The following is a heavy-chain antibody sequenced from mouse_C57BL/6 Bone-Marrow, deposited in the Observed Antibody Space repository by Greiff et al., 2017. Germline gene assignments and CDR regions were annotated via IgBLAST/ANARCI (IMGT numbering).Heavy chain of an antibody. Sequence: QVQLQQPGAELVMPGASVKLSCKASGYTFTSYWLHWVKQRPGQGLEWIGEIDPSDSYTNYNQKFKGKSTLTVDQSSSPAYMQLSSLTSEDSAVYYCARTFITTVVAGGYYAMDYWGQGTSVTVSS. D-gene: IGHD1-1*01. CDR3: ARTFITTVVAGGYYAMDY. CDR1: GYTFTSYW. V-gene: IGHV1-69*01. J-gene: IGHJ4*01. CDR2: IDPSDSYT.